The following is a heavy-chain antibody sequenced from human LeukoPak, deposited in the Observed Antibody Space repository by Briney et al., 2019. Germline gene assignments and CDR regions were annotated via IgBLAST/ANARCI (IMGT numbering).Heavy chain of an antibody. CDR2: ISSSSSYI. CDR3: ARVSYSSGWYKVDY. CDR1: GFTFSSYS. J-gene: IGHJ4*02. Sequence: GGSLRLSCAASGFTFSSYSMNWVRQAPGKGLEWVSSISSSSSYIYYADSVKSRFTISIDNAKNSLYLQMNSLRAEDTAVYYCARVSYSSGWYKVDYWGQGTLVTVSS. D-gene: IGHD6-19*01. V-gene: IGHV3-21*01.